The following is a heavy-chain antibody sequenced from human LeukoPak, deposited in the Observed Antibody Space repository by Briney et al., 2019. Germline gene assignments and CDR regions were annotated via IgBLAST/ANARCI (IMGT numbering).Heavy chain of an antibody. D-gene: IGHD6-13*01. Sequence: GGSLRLSCAASGFTFSSYAMSWVRQAPGKGLEWVSAISGSGGSTYYADSVKGRFTVSRDNSKNTLYLQMNSLRAEDTAVYYCAKAIVAAAAYNWFDPWGQGTLVTVSS. CDR1: GFTFSSYA. CDR3: AKAIVAAAAYNWFDP. V-gene: IGHV3-23*01. J-gene: IGHJ5*02. CDR2: ISGSGGST.